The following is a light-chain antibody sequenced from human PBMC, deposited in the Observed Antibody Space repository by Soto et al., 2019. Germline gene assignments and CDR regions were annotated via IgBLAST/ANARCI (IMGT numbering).Light chain of an antibody. CDR2: DTS. CDR1: AGAVTSGHY. Sequence: QAVVTQEPSLIVSPGGTVTLTCGSSAGAVTSGHYPYWFQQKPGQAPRTLLYDTSNKHSWTPARFSGSVLGGKAALPLSGAQPEDEAEYFCLLSYSGARGVFRTATKVTVL. J-gene: IGLJ1*01. CDR3: LLSYSGARGV. V-gene: IGLV7-46*01.